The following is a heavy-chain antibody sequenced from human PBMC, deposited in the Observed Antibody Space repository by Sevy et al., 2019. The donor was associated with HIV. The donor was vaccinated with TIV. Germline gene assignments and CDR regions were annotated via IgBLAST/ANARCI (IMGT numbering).Heavy chain of an antibody. D-gene: IGHD2-15*01. V-gene: IGHV3-15*01. CDR1: GFTFSNAW. CDR2: IRSKAGGGTT. CDR3: TTDHRRDGIVVVPFEY. J-gene: IGHJ4*02. Sequence: GGSLRLSCAASGFTFSNAWMSWVRQSPGKGLEWVARIRSKAGGGTTDYAAIVKGKFTISRDDSRDILYLQLNSLGTEDTAIYYCTTDHRRDGIVVVPFEYWGQGTLVTVSS.